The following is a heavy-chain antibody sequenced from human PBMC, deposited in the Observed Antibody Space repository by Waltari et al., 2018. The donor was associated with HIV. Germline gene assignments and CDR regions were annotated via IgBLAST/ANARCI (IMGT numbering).Heavy chain of an antibody. Sequence: QVQLQESGPGLVKPSETLSLTCTVSGGSISSYYWSWIRQPAGKGLEWIGRIYTSGGTNYNPSLKSRVTMSVDTSKNQFSLKLSSVTAADTAVYYCARDLSSEGFLEWTTGAFDIWGQGTMVTVSS. CDR3: ARDLSSEGFLEWTTGAFDI. CDR1: GGSISSYY. V-gene: IGHV4-4*07. CDR2: IYTSGGT. D-gene: IGHD3-3*01. J-gene: IGHJ3*02.